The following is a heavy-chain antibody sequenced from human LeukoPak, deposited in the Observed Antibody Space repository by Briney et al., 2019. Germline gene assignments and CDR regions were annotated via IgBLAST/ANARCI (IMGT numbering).Heavy chain of an antibody. CDR3: ARFYSSSWYKYFQH. D-gene: IGHD6-13*01. J-gene: IGHJ1*01. Sequence: SETLSLTCAVYGGSFSGYYWSWIRQPPGKGLEWIGEINHSGSTNYNPSLKSRVTISVDTSKNQFSLKLSSVTAADTAVYYCARFYSSSWYKYFQHWGQGTLVTVSS. CDR1: GGSFSGYY. CDR2: INHSGST. V-gene: IGHV4-34*01.